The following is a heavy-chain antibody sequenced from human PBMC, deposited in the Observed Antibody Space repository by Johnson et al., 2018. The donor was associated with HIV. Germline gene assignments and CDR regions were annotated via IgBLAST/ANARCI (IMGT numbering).Heavy chain of an antibody. J-gene: IGHJ3*02. CDR3: ARVRAAAVSDAFDI. CDR1: GFNFDDYG. Sequence: VQLVESGGGVVRPGGSLRLSCAASGFNFDDYGMTLVRQAPGKGLEWVSGINWNGGSTGYADSVKGRFTISRDNAKNSLYLQMNSLRADDTALYYCARVRAAAVSDAFDIWGQGTMVTVSS. D-gene: IGHD6-13*01. V-gene: IGHV3-20*04. CDR2: INWNGGST.